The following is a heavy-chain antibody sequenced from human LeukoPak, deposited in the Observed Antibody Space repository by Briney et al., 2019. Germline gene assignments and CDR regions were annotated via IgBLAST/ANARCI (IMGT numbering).Heavy chain of an antibody. CDR3: ARDGLIAATNSTYDY. Sequence: ASVKVSCKASGYTFTSYYMHWVRQAPGQGLEWMGIINPSGGSTSYAQKLQGRVTMTRDMSTSTVYMELSSLRSEDTAVYYCARDGLIAATNSTYDYWGQRTLVTVSS. V-gene: IGHV1-46*01. D-gene: IGHD6-13*01. CDR2: INPSGGST. CDR1: GYTFTSYY. J-gene: IGHJ4*02.